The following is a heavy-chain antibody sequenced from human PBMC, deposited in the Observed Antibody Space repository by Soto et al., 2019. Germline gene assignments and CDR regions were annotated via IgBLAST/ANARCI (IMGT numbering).Heavy chain of an antibody. J-gene: IGHJ4*02. CDR1: GFTFSSYG. Sequence: GGSLRLSCAASGFTFSSYGMHWVRQAPGKGLEWVAVIWYDGSNKYYADSVKGRFTISRDNSKNTLYLQMNSLRAEDTAVYYCARATPMTTVVTPLGNWGQGTLVTVSS. CDR2: IWYDGSNK. CDR3: ARATPMTTVVTPLGN. V-gene: IGHV3-33*01. D-gene: IGHD4-17*01.